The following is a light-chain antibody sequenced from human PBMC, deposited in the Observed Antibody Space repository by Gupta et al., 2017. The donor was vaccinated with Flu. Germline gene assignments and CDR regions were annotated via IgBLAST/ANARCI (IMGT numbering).Light chain of an antibody. CDR1: RNVDNY. V-gene: IGKV3-11*01. CDR3: KQGRHWPGT. Sequence: ECTSLFCSARRNVDNYLAWYQHRPGRAPRLLIYDASNRATGIPDRISGTGSGTDFTLTISGVEPEDFAVYYCKQGRHWPGTFGEGTKVEIK. J-gene: IGKJ4*01. CDR2: DAS.